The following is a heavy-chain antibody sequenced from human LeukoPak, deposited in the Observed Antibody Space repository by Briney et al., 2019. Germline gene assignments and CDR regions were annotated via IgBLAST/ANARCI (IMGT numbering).Heavy chain of an antibody. J-gene: IGHJ4*02. CDR3: AKDKRGYSYGNFDY. CDR1: GFTLDDCA. D-gene: IGHD5-18*01. CDR2: ISWNSGSI. V-gene: IGHV3-9*01. Sequence: PGGSLRLSCAASGFTLDDCAMHWVRQAPGKGLEWVSGISWNSGSIGYADSVKGRFTISRDNAKNSLYLQMNSLRAEDTALYYCAKDKRGYSYGNFDYWGQGTLVTVSS.